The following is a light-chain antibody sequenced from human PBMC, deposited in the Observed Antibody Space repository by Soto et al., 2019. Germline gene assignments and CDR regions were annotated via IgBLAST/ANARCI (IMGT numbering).Light chain of an antibody. Sequence: QSALTQPASVSGSPGQSITISCTGTNSDVASYNLVSWYQQHPGKAPKLMIYEGSKRPSGVSNRFSGSKSGDTASLTISGLQAEDEADYYCCSYADMRIVVFGGGTKLTVL. V-gene: IGLV2-23*01. CDR3: CSYADMRIVV. CDR1: NSDVASYNL. J-gene: IGLJ2*01. CDR2: EGS.